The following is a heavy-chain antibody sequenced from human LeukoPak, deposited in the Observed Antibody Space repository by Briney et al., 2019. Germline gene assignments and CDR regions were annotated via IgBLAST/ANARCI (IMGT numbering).Heavy chain of an antibody. CDR1: GGTFSSYA. V-gene: IGHV1-69*13. J-gene: IGHJ4*02. D-gene: IGHD2-2*01. CDR3: ARGHVPAAMNYFDY. Sequence: SVKVSCKASGGTFSSYAISWVRQAPGQGLEWMGGIIPIFGTANYAQKFRGRVTITADESTSTAYMELSSLRSEDTAVYYCARGHVPAAMNYFDYWGQGTLVTVSS. CDR2: IIPIFGTA.